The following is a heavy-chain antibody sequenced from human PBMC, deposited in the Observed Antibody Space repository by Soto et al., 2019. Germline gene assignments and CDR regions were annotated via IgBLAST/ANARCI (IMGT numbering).Heavy chain of an antibody. Sequence: PGGSLRLSCAASGFTFSSYAMHWVRQAPGKGLEWVAVISYDGSNKYYADSVKGRFTISRDNSKNTLYLQMNSLRAEDTAVYYCARDSCSSTSCYWNGYYYGMDVWGQGTTVTVSS. CDR2: ISYDGSNK. J-gene: IGHJ6*02. V-gene: IGHV3-30-3*01. D-gene: IGHD2-2*01. CDR3: ARDSCSSTSCYWNGYYYGMDV. CDR1: GFTFSSYA.